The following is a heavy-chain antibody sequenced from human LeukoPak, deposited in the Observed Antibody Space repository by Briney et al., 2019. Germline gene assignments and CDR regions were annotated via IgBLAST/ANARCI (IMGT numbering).Heavy chain of an antibody. CDR1: GYTFTSYY. CDR3: ASTLEMATITNAFDI. V-gene: IGHV1-69*05. D-gene: IGHD5-24*01. CDR2: IIPIFGTA. Sequence: SVKVSCKASGYTFTSYYMHWVRQAPGQGLEWMGRIIPIFGTANYAQKFQGRVTITTDESTSTAYMELSSLRSEDTAVYYCASTLEMATITNAFDIWGQGTMVTVSS. J-gene: IGHJ3*02.